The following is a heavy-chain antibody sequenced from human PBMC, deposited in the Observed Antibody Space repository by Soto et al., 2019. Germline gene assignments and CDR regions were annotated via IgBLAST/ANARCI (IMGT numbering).Heavy chain of an antibody. J-gene: IGHJ4*02. V-gene: IGHV3-74*01. CDR2: INSDGSTT. CDR1: GFTFSNYW. CDR3: ESLTGYSTGWTPFDF. Sequence: VQLVESGGGLVQPGGSLRLSCAASGFTFSNYWMHWVRQAPGKGLVWVSRINSDGSTTSHADSVKGRFTISRDNAKNTVYLQMTSLRAEDTAVYYCESLTGYSTGWTPFDFWGQGTQVTVSS. D-gene: IGHD6-19*01.